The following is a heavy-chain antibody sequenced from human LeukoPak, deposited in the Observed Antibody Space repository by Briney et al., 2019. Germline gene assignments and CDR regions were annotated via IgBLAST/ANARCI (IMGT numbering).Heavy chain of an antibody. J-gene: IGHJ6*02. V-gene: IGHV1-18*01. CDR3: ARDQPDYDILTPYDYGMDV. CDR1: GYTFTSYG. Sequence: GASVKVSCKASGYTFTSYGISWVRQAPGQGLEWMGWISAYNGNTNYAQKLQGRVTMTTDTSTSTAYVELRSLRSDDTAVYYCARDQPDYDILTPYDYGMDVWGQGTTVTVSS. CDR2: ISAYNGNT. D-gene: IGHD3-9*01.